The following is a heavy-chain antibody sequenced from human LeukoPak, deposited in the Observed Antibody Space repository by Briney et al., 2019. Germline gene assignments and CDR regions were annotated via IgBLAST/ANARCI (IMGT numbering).Heavy chain of an antibody. Sequence: GGSLRLSCAASGFTFSSYAMHWVRQAPGKGLEWVAVISYDGSTKYYADSVKGRFTISRDNSNNTLYLQMNSLRAEDTAVYYCASSAVALPYMDVWGKGTTVTISS. CDR2: ISYDGSTK. CDR1: GFTFSSYA. D-gene: IGHD6-19*01. CDR3: ASSAVALPYMDV. V-gene: IGHV3-30*04. J-gene: IGHJ6*03.